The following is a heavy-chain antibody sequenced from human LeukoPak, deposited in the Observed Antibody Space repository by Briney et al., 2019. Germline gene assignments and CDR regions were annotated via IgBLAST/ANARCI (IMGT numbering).Heavy chain of an antibody. V-gene: IGHV3-23*01. D-gene: IGHD6-13*01. CDR3: AKAHSISWPYAFDS. CDR1: GFTFSNYA. J-gene: IGHJ4*02. Sequence: GGSLRLSCAASGFTFSNYAMAWVRQAPWKGLEWVSAISGNGGRTYSADSVQGRFTISRDNSKNTVYLQMDNLRAEDSAMYYCAKAHSISWPYAFDSWGQGTLVTVSS. CDR2: ISGNGGRT.